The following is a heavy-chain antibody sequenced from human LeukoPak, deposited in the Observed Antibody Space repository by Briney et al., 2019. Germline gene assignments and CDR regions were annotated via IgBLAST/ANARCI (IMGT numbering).Heavy chain of an antibody. CDR1: GFTFSDYY. V-gene: IGHV3-11*04. Sequence: GGSLRLSCAASGFTFSDYYKGWIRQAPGKGQELLSYISGSGTTIYYADSVQGRFTISRDNAKNSLDLQMNSLRAEDTAVYYCGRDFGLTGTKRSFDIWGQGTMVTVSS. CDR2: ISGSGTTI. D-gene: IGHD1-7*01. J-gene: IGHJ3*02. CDR3: GRDFGLTGTKRSFDI.